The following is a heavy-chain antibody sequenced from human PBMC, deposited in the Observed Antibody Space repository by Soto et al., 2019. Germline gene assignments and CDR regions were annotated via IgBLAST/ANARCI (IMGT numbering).Heavy chain of an antibody. CDR2: IYYSGST. CDR3: AKSLSLWRFGELNDY. V-gene: IGHV4-31*03. J-gene: IGHJ4*02. Sequence: SETLSLTCTVSGGSISSGGYYWSWIRQHPGKGLEWIGYIYYSGSTYYNPSLKSRVTISVDTSKNQFSLKLSSVTAADTAVYYCAKSLSLWRFGELNDYWGQGTLVTVSS. D-gene: IGHD3-10*01. CDR1: GGSISSGGYY.